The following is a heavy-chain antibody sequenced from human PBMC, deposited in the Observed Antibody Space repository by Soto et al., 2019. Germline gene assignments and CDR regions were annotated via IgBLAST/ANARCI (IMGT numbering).Heavy chain of an antibody. J-gene: IGHJ4*02. V-gene: IGHV4-39*01. D-gene: IGHD6-6*01. Sequence: SETLSLTCTVSGDSISSSTYYWGWIRQPPGKGLEWIGCIYHTGTTYYNPSLKSRVIISVDTSKNQFSLKLSSVTAADTAVYYCARPYFSSSSMFDYWGQGTLVTVSS. CDR1: GDSISSSTYY. CDR3: ARPYFSSSSMFDY. CDR2: IYHTGTT.